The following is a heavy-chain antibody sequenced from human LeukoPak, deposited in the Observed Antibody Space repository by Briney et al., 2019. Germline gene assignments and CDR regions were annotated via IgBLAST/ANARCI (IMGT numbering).Heavy chain of an antibody. Sequence: SETLSLTCAVSGGSLSNYYWSWIRQPPGKGLEWIAYMYYSGGTNYNPSLKSRVTISVDTSKNQFSLKLSSVTAADTAVYYCAGSYCGGDCYSSSSTIDYWGQGTLVTVSS. CDR1: GGSLSNYY. J-gene: IGHJ4*02. CDR2: MYYSGGT. V-gene: IGHV4-59*12. CDR3: AGSYCGGDCYSSSSTIDY. D-gene: IGHD2-21*02.